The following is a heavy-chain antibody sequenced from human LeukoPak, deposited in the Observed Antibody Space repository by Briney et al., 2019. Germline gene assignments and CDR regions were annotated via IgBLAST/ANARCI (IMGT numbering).Heavy chain of an antibody. D-gene: IGHD6-13*01. J-gene: IGHJ6*03. Sequence: GESLKISCKGSRYIFSNYWIGWVRQMPGKGLEWMGIIYPGDSDTRYSPSFQGQVTISADKSISTAYLQWSSLKASDTAMYYCARRAAAGTYYYYYMDVWGKGTTVTVSS. V-gene: IGHV5-51*01. CDR1: RYIFSNYW. CDR2: IYPGDSDT. CDR3: ARRAAAGTYYYYYMDV.